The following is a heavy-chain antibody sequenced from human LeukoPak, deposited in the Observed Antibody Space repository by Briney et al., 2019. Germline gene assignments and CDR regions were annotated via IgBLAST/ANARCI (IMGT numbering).Heavy chain of an antibody. CDR3: ARFSQQWLVRGDFDY. CDR1: GFTFSDYY. Sequence: PGGSLRLSCAASGFTFSDYYMSWIRQAPGKGLEWVSYISSSGSTIYYADSVKGRFTISRDNAKNSLYLQMNSLRAEDTAVYYCARFSQQWLVRGDFDYWGQGTLVTVSS. V-gene: IGHV3-11*04. J-gene: IGHJ4*02. CDR2: ISSSGSTI. D-gene: IGHD6-19*01.